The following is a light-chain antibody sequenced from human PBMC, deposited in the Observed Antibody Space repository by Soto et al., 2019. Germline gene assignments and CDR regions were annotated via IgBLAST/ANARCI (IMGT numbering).Light chain of an antibody. J-gene: IGKJ1*01. V-gene: IGKV3-20*01. CDR3: LQDYGDSWT. CDR1: QSVSNNY. Sequence: EIVLTQSPGTLSLSPGERATLSCRASQSVSNNYLAWYQQKPGQAPRLLIYGASNRATGIPDRFSGSGSGTDFTLTISSLQPEDFASYYCLQDYGDSWTFGQGTKVDIK. CDR2: GAS.